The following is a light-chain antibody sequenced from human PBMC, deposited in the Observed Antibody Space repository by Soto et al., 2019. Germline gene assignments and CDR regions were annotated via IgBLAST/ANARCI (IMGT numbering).Light chain of an antibody. V-gene: IGLV1-44*01. CDR3: AAWDDSLNGPV. J-gene: IGLJ2*01. Sequence: QSALTQPHSASGTPGQRVTISCSGSSSNIGSNTVNWYQQLPGTAPKLLIYSNNQRPSGVPDRFSGSKSGTSASLAISGLQSEDEADYYCAAWDDSLNGPVFGGGTKLTVL. CDR1: SSNIGSNT. CDR2: SNN.